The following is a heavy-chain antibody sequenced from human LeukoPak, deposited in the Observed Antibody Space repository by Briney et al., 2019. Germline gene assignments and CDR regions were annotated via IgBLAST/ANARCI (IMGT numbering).Heavy chain of an antibody. V-gene: IGHV3-74*01. CDR3: VVGGSPGY. J-gene: IGHJ4*02. D-gene: IGHD2-15*01. CDR2: ISTDGYTT. CDR1: GLAFSAYK. Sequence: GGSMRLSCAASGLAFSAYKMHWVRQAPRKGLVWVSRISTDGYTTDYADFVQGRFTASRDNTKNTWSLEMNSLRAEDTAVYYCVVGGSPGYWGQGTLVTISS.